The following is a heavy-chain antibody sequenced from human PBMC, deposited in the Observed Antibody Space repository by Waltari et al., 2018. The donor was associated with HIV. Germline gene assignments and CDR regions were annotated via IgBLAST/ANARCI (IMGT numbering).Heavy chain of an antibody. V-gene: IGHV5-51*03. CDR1: GYTFSAYW. Sequence: EVQLVQSGAEVKKPGESLKISCKGSGYTFSAYWIAWVRQMPGKGLEWMGIIYPGDSDTRYSPSFQGQVTISADKSISTAYLQWSNLKASDTAMYYCARAYYGSGSPRGYFFGVDVWGQGTTVTVSS. CDR2: IYPGDSDT. D-gene: IGHD3-10*01. CDR3: ARAYYGSGSPRGYFFGVDV. J-gene: IGHJ6*02.